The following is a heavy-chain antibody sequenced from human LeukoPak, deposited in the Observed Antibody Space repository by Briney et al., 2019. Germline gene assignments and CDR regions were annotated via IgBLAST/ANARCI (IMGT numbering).Heavy chain of an antibody. J-gene: IGHJ4*02. Sequence: PSETLSLTCTVSGGSISSSSYYWGWIRQPPGKGLEWIGSIYYSGSTYYNPSLKSRVTISVDTSKNQFSLKLSSLPAADTAVYYCASRSSSGYYSYWGQGTLVTVSS. CDR1: GGSISSSSYY. CDR3: ASRSSSGYYSY. V-gene: IGHV4-39*01. D-gene: IGHD3-22*01. CDR2: IYYSGST.